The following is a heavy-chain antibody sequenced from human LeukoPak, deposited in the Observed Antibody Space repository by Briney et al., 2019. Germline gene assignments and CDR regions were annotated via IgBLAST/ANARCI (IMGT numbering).Heavy chain of an antibody. CDR2: IYYSGST. CDR1: GGSISSYY. D-gene: IGHD1-26*01. V-gene: IGHV4-59*01. J-gene: IGHJ6*02. Sequence: SETLSLTCTVSGGSISSYYWSWIRQPPGKGLEWIGYIYYSGSTNYNPSLKSRVTISVDTSKNQFSLKLSSVTAADTVVYYCAREPYRHGMDVWGQGTTVTVSS. CDR3: AREPYRHGMDV.